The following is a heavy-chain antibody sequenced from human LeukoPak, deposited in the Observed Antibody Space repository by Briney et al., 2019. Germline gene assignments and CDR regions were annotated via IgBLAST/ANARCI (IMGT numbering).Heavy chain of an antibody. V-gene: IGHV3-30*02. Sequence: GGSLRLSCAASGFTFSSYGMHWVRQVPGKGLEWVAFIRYDGSKKYYADSVKGQFTISRDNSKNTLYLQMNSLKTKDMAMYYCAKESPRPNYYYMDVWGKGTTVTISS. CDR2: IRYDGSKK. CDR1: GFTFSSYG. CDR3: AKESPRPNYYYMDV. J-gene: IGHJ6*03.